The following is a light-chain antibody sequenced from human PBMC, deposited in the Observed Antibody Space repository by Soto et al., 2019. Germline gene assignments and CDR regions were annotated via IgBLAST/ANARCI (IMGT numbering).Light chain of an antibody. CDR2: GVS. CDR1: QSISAN. V-gene: IGKV3-15*01. Sequence: EIVLTQSPGTVSLSPGDRATLSCRASQSISANYLAWYQQKPGQAPRLLIYGVSIRATGIPARFSGSGSGTEFTLIISSLQSEDSAVYYCQQYNSWLWTFGQGTKVDIK. J-gene: IGKJ1*01. CDR3: QQYNSWLWT.